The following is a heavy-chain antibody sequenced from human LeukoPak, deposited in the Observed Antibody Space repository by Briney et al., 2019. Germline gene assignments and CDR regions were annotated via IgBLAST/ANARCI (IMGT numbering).Heavy chain of an antibody. CDR2: IRSKANSYAT. Sequence: GGSLRLSCTLSGFPFSSLWMTWVRQAPGKGLEWVGRIRSKANSYATAYAASVKGRFTISRDDSKNTAYLQMNSLKTEDTAVYYCTSRPQRNGYYYMDVWGKGTTVTVSS. CDR1: GFPFSSLW. J-gene: IGHJ6*03. V-gene: IGHV3-73*01. D-gene: IGHD1-1*01. CDR3: TSRPQRNGYYYMDV.